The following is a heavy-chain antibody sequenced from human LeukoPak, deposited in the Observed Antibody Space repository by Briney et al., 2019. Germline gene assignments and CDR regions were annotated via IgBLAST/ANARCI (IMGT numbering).Heavy chain of an antibody. V-gene: IGHV3-11*01. CDR2: ISSGGTLT. CDR3: ARDQVEFASPWDV. J-gene: IGHJ6*04. CDR1: GFTFSDYY. Sequence: GGSLRLSCAASGFTFSDYYMSWIRQAPGKGLEWVSYISSGGTLTYYADSVKGRFTISRDNAKNSLYLRIISLRVEDTAVYYCARDQVEFASPWDVWGKGTTVIVSS. D-gene: IGHD2-2*01.